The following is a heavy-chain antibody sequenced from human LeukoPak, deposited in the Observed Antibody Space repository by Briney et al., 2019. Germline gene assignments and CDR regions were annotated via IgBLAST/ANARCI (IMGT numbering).Heavy chain of an antibody. Sequence: ASVKVSCKASGYTFTSYDINWVRQAAGQGLEWMGWMNPNSGNTDYAQKFQGRVTMTRNTSISTAYMELSSLRSEDTAVYYCAREVETNWFDPWGQGTLVTVSS. CDR1: GYTFTSYD. J-gene: IGHJ5*02. CDR2: MNPNSGNT. V-gene: IGHV1-8*01. D-gene: IGHD5-24*01. CDR3: AREVETNWFDP.